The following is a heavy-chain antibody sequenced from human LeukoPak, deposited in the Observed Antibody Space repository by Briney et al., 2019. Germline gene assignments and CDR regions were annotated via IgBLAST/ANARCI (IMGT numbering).Heavy chain of an antibody. CDR1: GGSISSYY. Sequence: PSETLSLTCTVSGGSISSYYWSWIRQPPGKGLEWIGYIYYSGSTNYNPSLKSRVTISVDTSKNQFSLKLSSVTAADTAVYYCARDSLTTVTTNFDYWGQGTLVTVSS. CDR2: IYYSGST. J-gene: IGHJ4*02. V-gene: IGHV4-59*01. D-gene: IGHD4-11*01. CDR3: ARDSLTTVTTNFDY.